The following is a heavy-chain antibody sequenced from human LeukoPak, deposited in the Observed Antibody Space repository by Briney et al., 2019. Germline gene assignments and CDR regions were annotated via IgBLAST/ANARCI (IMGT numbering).Heavy chain of an antibody. CDR3: ARDRDVLMVYPSGMDV. D-gene: IGHD2-8*01. CDR2: ISSSGSTI. V-gene: IGHV3-48*03. J-gene: IGHJ6*02. Sequence: GGSLRLSCAASGFTFSSYEMHWVRQAPGKGLEWVSYISSSGSTIYYADSVKGRFTISRDNAKNSLYLQMNSLRAEDTAVYYCARDRDVLMVYPSGMDVSGQGTTVTVSS. CDR1: GFTFSSYE.